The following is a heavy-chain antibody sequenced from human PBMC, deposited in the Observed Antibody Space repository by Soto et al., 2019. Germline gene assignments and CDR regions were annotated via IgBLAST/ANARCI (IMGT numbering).Heavy chain of an antibody. CDR3: AAGEASSRNLAPYYLDF. J-gene: IGHJ4*02. Sequence: SETLSLTCTVSGGSMRNYFWTWIRQPPGKGLEWIGYIHYSGTTSFFPSYNPSLRSRVTISEDTSKNRFSLKLLSVTTADTAVYFCAAGEASSRNLAPYYLDFWGQGTLVTVSS. D-gene: IGHD6-13*01. V-gene: IGHV4-59*01. CDR1: GGSMRNYF. CDR2: IHYSGTT.